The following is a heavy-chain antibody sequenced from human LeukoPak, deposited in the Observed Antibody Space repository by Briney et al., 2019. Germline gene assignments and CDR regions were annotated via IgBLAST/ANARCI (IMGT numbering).Heavy chain of an antibody. Sequence: ASVKVSCKASGYTFTSYAMHWVRQAPGQRLEWMGWINAGNGNTKYSQKFQGRVTITRDTSASTAYMELSSLRSEDTAVYYCARSSSWYFYWFDPWGQRTLVTVSS. CDR3: ARSSSWYFYWFDP. CDR1: GYTFTSYA. V-gene: IGHV1-3*01. CDR2: INAGNGNT. D-gene: IGHD6-13*01. J-gene: IGHJ5*02.